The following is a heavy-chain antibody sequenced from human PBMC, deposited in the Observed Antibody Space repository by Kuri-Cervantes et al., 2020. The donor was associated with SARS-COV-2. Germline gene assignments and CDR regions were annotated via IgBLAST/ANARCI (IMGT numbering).Heavy chain of an antibody. CDR3: VSETFGVLDS. V-gene: IGHV3-7*01. J-gene: IGHJ4*02. CDR2: INQDGSEK. Sequence: GESLKISCAASGLTFTNSWISWVRQAPGKGLEWVANINQDGSEKHSVDSVRGRFTISRDDAANSVDLLLNSLSVEDTAVYYYVSETFGVLDSWGQGSLVTVSS. CDR1: GLTFTNSW. D-gene: IGHD2-8*01.